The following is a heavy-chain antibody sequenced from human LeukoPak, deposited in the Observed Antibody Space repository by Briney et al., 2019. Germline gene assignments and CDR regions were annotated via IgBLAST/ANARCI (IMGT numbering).Heavy chain of an antibody. CDR3: VKDSIERNGVYDAFGV. J-gene: IGHJ3*01. CDR1: GFTFTDFS. CDR2: IACGGVDR. D-gene: IGHD2-8*01. V-gene: IGHV3-23*01. Sequence: GGSLRLSCVASGFTFTDFSMKWVRQVPGKGPEWVSHIACGGVDRKYEKSVKGRFTVSRDNSRNTLYLQMNSLRGEDTAIYYCVKDSIERNGVYDAFGVWGQGTKVTVAS.